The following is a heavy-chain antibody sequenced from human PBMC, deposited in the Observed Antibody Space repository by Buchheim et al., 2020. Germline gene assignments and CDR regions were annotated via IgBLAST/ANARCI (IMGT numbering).Heavy chain of an antibody. D-gene: IGHD6-6*01. CDR1: GGSFSGYY. Sequence: QVQLQQWGAGLLKPSETLSLTCAVSGGSFSGYYWSWIRQPPGKGLEWIGDINHSGSTNYNPSLKSRVTILVDTSKNQFSLKLSSVTAADTAVYYCARGGIAARRVGTADYWGQGTL. CDR3: ARGGIAARRVGTADY. V-gene: IGHV4-34*01. J-gene: IGHJ4*02. CDR2: INHSGST.